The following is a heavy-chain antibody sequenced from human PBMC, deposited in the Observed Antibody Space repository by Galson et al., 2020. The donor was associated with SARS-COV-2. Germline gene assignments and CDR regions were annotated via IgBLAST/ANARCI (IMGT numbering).Heavy chain of an antibody. D-gene: IGHD6-6*01. CDR2: MNPNSGNT. V-gene: IGHV1-8*01. Sequence: ASVKVSCKASGYTFTSYNINWVRQATGQGLEWMGWMNPNSGNTGYAQKFQGRVTMTRNTSISTAYMELSSLRSEDTAVYYCARGSLFGLSIAARGMDVWGQGTTVTVSS. CDR1: GYTFTSYN. J-gene: IGHJ6*02. CDR3: ARGSLFGLSIAARGMDV.